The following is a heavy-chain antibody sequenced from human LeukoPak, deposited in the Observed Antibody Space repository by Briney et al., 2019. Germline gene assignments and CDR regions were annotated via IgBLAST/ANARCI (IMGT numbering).Heavy chain of an antibody. Sequence: GGSLRLSCAASGFTFSSYSMNWVRQAPGKGLEWVSSISSSSSYIYYADSVKGRFTISRDNAKNSLYLQMNSLRAEDTAVYYCARDDEATISLDYWGQRTMVTVS. CDR1: GFTFSSYS. CDR3: ARDDEATISLDY. D-gene: IGHD5-12*01. J-gene: IGHJ4*02. CDR2: ISSSSSYI. V-gene: IGHV3-21*01.